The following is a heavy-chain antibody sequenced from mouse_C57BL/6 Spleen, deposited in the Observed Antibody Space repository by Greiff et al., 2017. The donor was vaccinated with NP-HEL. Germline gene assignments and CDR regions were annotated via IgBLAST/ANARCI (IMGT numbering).Heavy chain of an antibody. V-gene: IGHV1-64*01. CDR1: GYTFTSYW. CDR3: AREDYGSSHWYFDV. J-gene: IGHJ1*03. Sequence: QVQLQQPGAELVKPGASVKLSCKASGYTFTSYWMHWVKQRPGQGLEWIGMIHPNSGSTNYNEKFKSKATLTVDTSSSTAYMQLSSLTSEDSAVYYCAREDYGSSHWYFDVWGTGTTVTVSS. CDR2: IHPNSGST. D-gene: IGHD1-1*01.